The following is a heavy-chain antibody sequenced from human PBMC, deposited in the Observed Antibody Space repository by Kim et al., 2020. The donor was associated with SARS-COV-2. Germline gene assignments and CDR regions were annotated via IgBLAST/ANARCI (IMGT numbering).Heavy chain of an antibody. CDR2: ISWDGGST. CDR3: AKGMVRGVISGGFDY. J-gene: IGHJ4*02. Sequence: GGSLRLSCAASGFTFDDYAMHWVRQAPGKGLEWVSLISWDGGSTYYADYVKGRFTISRDNSKNSLYLQMNSLRAEDTALYYCAKGMVRGVISGGFDYWGQGTLVTVSS. V-gene: IGHV3-43D*03. D-gene: IGHD3-10*01. CDR1: GFTFDDYA.